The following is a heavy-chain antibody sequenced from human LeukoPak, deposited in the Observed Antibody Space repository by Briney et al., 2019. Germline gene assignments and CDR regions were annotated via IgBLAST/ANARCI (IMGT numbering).Heavy chain of an antibody. Sequence: GGTLRLSCAASGFTFSSFAMNWVRQAPGKGLEWVSTMSGDATSTYYADSVKGRFTISRDNSKNTLYLQMNSLRAEDTAVYYCAKRISGSSWYSSDYWGQGTLVTVSS. CDR1: GFTFSSFA. CDR2: MSGDATST. J-gene: IGHJ4*02. CDR3: AKRISGSSWYSSDY. D-gene: IGHD6-13*01. V-gene: IGHV3-23*01.